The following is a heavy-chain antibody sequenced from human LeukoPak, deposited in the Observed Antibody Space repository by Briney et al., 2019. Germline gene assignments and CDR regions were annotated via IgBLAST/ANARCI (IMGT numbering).Heavy chain of an antibody. D-gene: IGHD3-22*01. J-gene: IGHJ4*02. CDR1: GFTFSSYA. V-gene: IGHV3-23*01. CDR2: ISGSGGST. Sequence: GGPLRLSCAASGFTFSSYAMSWVRQAPGKGLEWVSAISGSGGSTYYADSVKGRFTISRDNSKNTLYLQMNSLRAEDTAVYYCANVGVGYYDSSGYFDYWGQGTLVTVSS. CDR3: ANVGVGYYDSSGYFDY.